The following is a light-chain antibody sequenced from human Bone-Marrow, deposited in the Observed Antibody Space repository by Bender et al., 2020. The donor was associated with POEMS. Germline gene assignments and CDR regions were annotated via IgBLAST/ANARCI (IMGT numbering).Light chain of an antibody. J-gene: IGLJ1*01. V-gene: IGLV2-23*02. Sequence: QSALTQPASVSGSPGQSITISCTGSSSDVGGYNLVSWYQQHPGKAPKLMIYAVTKRPSGVSSRFSGSKSGNMASLTISGLQAEDEADYYCCSYAGSTTPYVFGSGTKVTVL. CDR3: CSYAGSTTPYV. CDR1: SSDVGGYNL. CDR2: AVT.